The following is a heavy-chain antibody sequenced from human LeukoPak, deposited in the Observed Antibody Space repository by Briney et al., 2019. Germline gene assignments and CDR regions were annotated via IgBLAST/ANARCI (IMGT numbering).Heavy chain of an antibody. CDR3: AVQPYYYYGLDV. Sequence: SETLSLTCTVSGGSISSYYWSWIRQPPGKGLDWIGYIYYSGSTNYNPSLKSRVTISVDTSKNQFSLKLRSVTAADTAVYYRAVQPYYYYGLDVWGQGTTVTVSS. CDR1: GGSISSYY. J-gene: IGHJ6*02. CDR2: IYYSGST. V-gene: IGHV4-59*12.